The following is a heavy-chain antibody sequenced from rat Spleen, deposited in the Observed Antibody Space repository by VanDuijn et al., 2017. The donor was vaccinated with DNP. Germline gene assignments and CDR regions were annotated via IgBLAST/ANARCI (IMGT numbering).Heavy chain of an antibody. Sequence: EVQLVESGGGPVQPGRSLKLSCVASGFIFSNYWMTWIRQAPGKGLEWVATIIYDGSSTYYRDSVKGRFTISRDNAKSTLYLQMDSLRSEDTATYYCATEAPAGYWGQGVMVTVSS. CDR1: GFIFSNYW. V-gene: IGHV5-31*01. CDR2: IIYDGSST. CDR3: ATEAPAGY. J-gene: IGHJ2*01.